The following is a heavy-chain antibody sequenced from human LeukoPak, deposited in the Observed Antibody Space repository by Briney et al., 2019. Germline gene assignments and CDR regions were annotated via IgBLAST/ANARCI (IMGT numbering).Heavy chain of an antibody. CDR3: ARARGYYDSSGYPPKYYFDY. D-gene: IGHD3-22*01. Sequence: SETLSLTCAVYGGSFSGYYWSWIRQPPGKGLEWIGEINHSGSTNYNPSLKSRVTISVDTSKNQFSLKLSSVTAADTAVYYCARARGYYDSSGYPPKYYFDYWGQGTLVTVSS. CDR1: GGSFSGYY. J-gene: IGHJ4*02. V-gene: IGHV4-34*01. CDR2: INHSGST.